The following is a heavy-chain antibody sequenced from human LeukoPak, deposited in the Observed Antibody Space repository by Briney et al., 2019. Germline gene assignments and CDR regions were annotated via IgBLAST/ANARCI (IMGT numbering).Heavy chain of an antibody. V-gene: IGHV4-59*01. Sequence: ASETLSLTCTVSGGSISSYYWSWIRQPPGKGLEWIGYIYYSGSTSYNPSLKSRVTISVDTSKNQFSLKLSSVTAADTAVYYCARGRQHDYWGQGTLVTVSS. J-gene: IGHJ4*02. CDR2: IYYSGST. CDR3: ARGRQHDY. CDR1: GGSISSYY.